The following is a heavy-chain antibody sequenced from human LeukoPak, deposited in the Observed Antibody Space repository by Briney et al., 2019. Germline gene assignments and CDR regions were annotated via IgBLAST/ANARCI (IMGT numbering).Heavy chain of an antibody. D-gene: IGHD6-13*01. V-gene: IGHV4-4*02. CDR2: IYHSGST. CDR3: ARVRMAAGTLYYFDY. J-gene: IGHJ4*02. CDR1: SGSISSSNW. Sequence: SETLSLTCAVSSGSISSSNWWSWVRQPPGKGLEWIGEIYHSGSTNYNPSLKSRVTISVDKSKNQFSLKLSSVTAADTAVYYCARVRMAAGTLYYFDYWGQGTLVTVSS.